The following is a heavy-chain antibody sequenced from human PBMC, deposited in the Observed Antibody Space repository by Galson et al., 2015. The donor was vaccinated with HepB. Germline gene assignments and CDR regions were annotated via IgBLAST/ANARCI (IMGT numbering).Heavy chain of an antibody. CDR1: GGSISNYC. J-gene: IGHJ3*02. CDR3: ARHERRWGGYKYGHNAIAAVDM. V-gene: IGHV4-59*08. CDR2: LYYSVST. D-gene: IGHD5-18*01. Sequence: ETLSLTCGVSGGSISNYCWSWIRQPPGKGLEWLGYLYYSVSTNYNPSLKSRVTISVDMSKNQFSMNLTSVTAADTAVYYCARHERRWGGYKYGHNAIAAVDMWGQGTMVTVSS.